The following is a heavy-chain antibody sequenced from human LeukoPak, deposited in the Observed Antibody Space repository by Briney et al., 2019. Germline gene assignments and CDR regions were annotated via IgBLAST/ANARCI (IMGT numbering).Heavy chain of an antibody. CDR3: ARGLNILDY. Sequence: ASETLSLTCAVHGGSLSGNYWSWLRQPPGKGLQWIGQGTHDGVTTYNPSLKSRVTISVDTPRNQVPLKVTSLTAADTAVYYCARGLNILDYWGQGTLVTVSS. CDR1: GGSLSGNY. CDR2: GTHDGVT. J-gene: IGHJ4*02. V-gene: IGHV4-34*01.